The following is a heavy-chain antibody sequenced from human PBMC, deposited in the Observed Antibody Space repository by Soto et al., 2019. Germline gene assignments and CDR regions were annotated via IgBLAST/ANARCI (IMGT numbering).Heavy chain of an antibody. CDR3: ARAFPPVPAARGYGIDV. CDR1: VGSISSYY. V-gene: IGHV4-59*01. CDR2: IYYSGST. J-gene: IGHJ6*02. D-gene: IGHD2-2*01. Sequence: TLALTCTVSVGSISSYYWSWILHPPWKGLEWIGYIYYSGSTNYNPSLKSRVTISVDTSKNQFSLKLSSVTAADTAVYYCARAFPPVPAARGYGIDVWGHGTTVTVSS.